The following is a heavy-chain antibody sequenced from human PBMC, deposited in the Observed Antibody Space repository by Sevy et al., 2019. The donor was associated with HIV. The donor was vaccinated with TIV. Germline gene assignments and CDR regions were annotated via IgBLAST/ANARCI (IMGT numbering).Heavy chain of an antibody. D-gene: IGHD3-22*01. CDR3: AREGQWFQPGDY. CDR2: IKEDGSEK. CDR1: GFSFSSFW. Sequence: GGSLRLSCAASGFSFSSFWMSWVRQSPGKGLEWVANIKEDGSEKYYVDSVKGRFTISRDNAKNSLYLQMNSLRAEDTAVYYCAREGQWFQPGDYWGQGTLVTVST. V-gene: IGHV3-7*01. J-gene: IGHJ4*02.